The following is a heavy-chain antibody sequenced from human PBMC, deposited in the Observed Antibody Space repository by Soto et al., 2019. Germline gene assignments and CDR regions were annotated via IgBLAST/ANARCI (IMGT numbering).Heavy chain of an antibody. V-gene: IGHV5-51*01. D-gene: IGHD6-25*01. CDR3: ARPRPLDI. Sequence: PGESLKISCQASGYSFTIYWIGWVRQMPGKGLEWMGIIYPDDSDTRYSPSFQGQVTISADKSISTAYLQWSSLKASDTAMYYCARPRPLDIWGQGTMVTVSS. CDR1: GYSFTIYW. CDR2: IYPDDSDT. J-gene: IGHJ3*02.